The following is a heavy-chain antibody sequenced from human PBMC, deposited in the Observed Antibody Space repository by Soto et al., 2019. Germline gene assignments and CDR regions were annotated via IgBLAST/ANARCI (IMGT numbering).Heavy chain of an antibody. Sequence: GGSLRLSCAASGFTFSSYAMSWVRQAPGKGLEWVSAISGSGGSTYYADSVKGRFTISRDNSKNTLYLQMNSLRAEDTAVYYCAKVGGSYFLYYYYGMDVWGQGTTVTVSS. CDR2: ISGSGGST. CDR3: AKVGGSYFLYYYYGMDV. J-gene: IGHJ6*02. CDR1: GFTFSSYA. V-gene: IGHV3-23*01. D-gene: IGHD1-26*01.